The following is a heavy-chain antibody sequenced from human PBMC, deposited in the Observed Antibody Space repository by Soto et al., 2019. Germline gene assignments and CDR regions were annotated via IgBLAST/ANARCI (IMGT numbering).Heavy chain of an antibody. CDR2: VSGSGGST. CDR1: GFNFSSHA. V-gene: IGHV3-23*01. D-gene: IGHD3-22*01. Sequence: GGSLRLSCVGSGFNFSSHAMSWVRQAPGQGLEWVSSVSGSGGSTHFPDFLKGRFSSSRDNSKNTLYLEMNSLRVEDTAVYYCANDRPVCSGYSFSENHWGQGTLGTAPQ. CDR3: ANDRPVCSGYSFSENH. J-gene: IGHJ5*02.